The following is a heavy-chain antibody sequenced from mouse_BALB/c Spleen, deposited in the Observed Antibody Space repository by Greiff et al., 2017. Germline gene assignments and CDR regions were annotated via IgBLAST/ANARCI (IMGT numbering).Heavy chain of an antibody. J-gene: IGHJ4*01. CDR1: GYSFTGYY. Sequence: LVKTGASVKISCKASGYSFTGYYMHWVKQSHGKSLEWIGYISCYNGATSYNQKFKGKATFTVDTSSSTAYMQFNSLTSEDSAVYYCARSNYDSRYYYAMDHWGQGTSVTVSA. CDR2: ISCYNGAT. D-gene: IGHD2-4*01. V-gene: IGHV1S34*01. CDR3: ARSNYDSRYYYAMDH.